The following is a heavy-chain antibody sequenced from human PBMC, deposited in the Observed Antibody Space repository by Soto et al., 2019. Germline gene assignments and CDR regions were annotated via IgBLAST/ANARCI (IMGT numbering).Heavy chain of an antibody. CDR1: GFTVSDSD. J-gene: IGHJ5*02. CDR3: ARDGWLHP. Sequence: EVQLVESGGGLIQPGGSLRVSCAASGFTVSDSDMSWVRQAPGKGLEWVSIIYVGGSKDYADSVKGRFTISRDNSKNTLYLQINSLRAEDTAVYYCARDGWLHPWGQGTLVTVSS. CDR2: IYVGGSK. V-gene: IGHV3-53*01.